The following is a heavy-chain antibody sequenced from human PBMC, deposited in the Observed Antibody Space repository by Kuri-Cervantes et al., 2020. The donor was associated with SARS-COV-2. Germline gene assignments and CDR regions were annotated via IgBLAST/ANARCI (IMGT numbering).Heavy chain of an antibody. J-gene: IGHJ4*02. CDR2: IYYSGST. CDR3: AREDLSVVVPAAFFDY. Sequence: GSLRLSCTVSGGSISSSSYYWGWIRQPPGKGLEWIGSIYYSGSTYYNPSLKSRVTISVDTSKNQFSLKLSPVTAADTAVYYCAREDLSVVVPAAFFDYWGQGTLVTVSS. V-gene: IGHV4-39*07. D-gene: IGHD2-2*01. CDR1: GGSISSSSYY.